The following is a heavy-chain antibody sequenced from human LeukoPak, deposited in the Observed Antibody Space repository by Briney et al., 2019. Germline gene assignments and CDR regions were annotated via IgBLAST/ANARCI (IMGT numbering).Heavy chain of an antibody. CDR2: IYSGGST. CDR3: ARGNGYYYYGMDV. CDR1: GFTFSSYA. V-gene: IGHV3-53*01. J-gene: IGHJ6*02. D-gene: IGHD3-16*01. Sequence: GGSLRLSCAASGFTFSSYAMSWVRQAPGKGLEWVSVIYSGGSTYYADSVKGRFTISRDNSKNTLYLQMNSLRAEDTAVYYCARGNGYYYYGMDVWGQGTTVTVSS.